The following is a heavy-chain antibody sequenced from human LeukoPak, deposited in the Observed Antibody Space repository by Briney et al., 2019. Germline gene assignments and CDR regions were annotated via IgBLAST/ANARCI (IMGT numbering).Heavy chain of an antibody. CDR1: GYTFTGYY. V-gene: IGHV1-2*02. Sequence: GASVKVSCKASGYTFTGYYMHWVRQAPGQGLEWMGGINPNSGGTNYAQKFQGRVTMTRDTSISKAYMDLSRLRSEDTAVYYCARVGQWELLGAFDIWGQGTMVTVSS. CDR2: INPNSGGT. CDR3: ARVGQWELLGAFDI. J-gene: IGHJ3*02. D-gene: IGHD1-26*01.